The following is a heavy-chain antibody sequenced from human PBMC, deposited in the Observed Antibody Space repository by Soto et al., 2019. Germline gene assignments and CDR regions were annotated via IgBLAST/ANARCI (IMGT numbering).Heavy chain of an antibody. CDR2: ISAYNGNT. CDR1: GYTFTSYG. J-gene: IGHJ6*02. CDR3: ARVQERFLEWLYIPYYYYGMDV. Sequence: ASVKVSCKASGYTFTSYGISWVRQAPGQGLEWMGWISAYNGNTNYAQKLQGRVTMTTDTSTSTAYMELRSLRSDDTAVYYCARVQERFLEWLYIPYYYYGMDVWGQGSTVTVSS. D-gene: IGHD3-3*01. V-gene: IGHV1-18*04.